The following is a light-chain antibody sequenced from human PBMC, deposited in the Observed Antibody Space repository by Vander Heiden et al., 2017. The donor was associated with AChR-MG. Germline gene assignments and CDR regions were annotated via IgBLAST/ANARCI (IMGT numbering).Light chain of an antibody. J-gene: IGLJ1*01. V-gene: IGLV3-21*02. CDR2: DNE. CDR3: QVWDSSSDQDV. Sequence: SHVLTQPPSVSEAPGQAATNVCGGNNIGSKRVHWYQQKPGQAPVLCGYDNEDRPSGIADRLSGFNSGNTATLTISRVEAGDEADDYCQVWDSSSDQDVFGTGTKVTVL. CDR1: NIGSKR.